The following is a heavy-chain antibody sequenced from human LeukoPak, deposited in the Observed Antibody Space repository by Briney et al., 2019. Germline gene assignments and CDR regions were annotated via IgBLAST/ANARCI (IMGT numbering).Heavy chain of an antibody. Sequence: GGSLRLSCAASGFTFSSYAMSWVRQAPGKGLEWVSAISGSGGSTYYADSVKGRFTISRDNSKNTLYLQMNSLRAEDTAVYYCAKPPRYCSGGSCYLAHYWGQGTLVTVSS. CDR2: ISGSGGST. D-gene: IGHD2-15*01. CDR3: AKPPRYCSGGSCYLAHY. V-gene: IGHV3-23*01. J-gene: IGHJ4*02. CDR1: GFTFSSYA.